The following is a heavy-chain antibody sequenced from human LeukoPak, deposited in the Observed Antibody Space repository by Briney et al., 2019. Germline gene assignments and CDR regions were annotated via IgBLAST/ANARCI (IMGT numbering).Heavy chain of an antibody. CDR3: ARVKYYYDSSGYNPSDY. Sequence: PGGSLRLSCAASGFTFSSYSMNWVRQAPGKGLEWVSSISSSSSYIYYADSVKGRFNISRDNAKNSLYLQMNSLRAEDTAVYYCARVKYYYDSSGYNPSDYWGQGTLVTVSS. CDR1: GFTFSSYS. CDR2: ISSSSSYI. D-gene: IGHD3-22*01. V-gene: IGHV3-21*01. J-gene: IGHJ4*02.